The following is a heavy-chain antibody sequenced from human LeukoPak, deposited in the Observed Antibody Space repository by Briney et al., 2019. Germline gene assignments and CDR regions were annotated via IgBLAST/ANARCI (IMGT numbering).Heavy chain of an antibody. CDR1: GFTFSTFA. CDR2: ILNRGDGT. J-gene: IGHJ4*02. Sequence: PGGSLRLSCVASGFTFSTFAMNWVRQAPGKGLEWVASILNRGDGTYYADSVKGRFTIARDNSKNTLYLQMNNLRPEDTAVYYCAKDLHSRASCYWGQGTLVTVPS. V-gene: IGHV3-23*01. D-gene: IGHD6-6*01. CDR3: AKDLHSRASCY.